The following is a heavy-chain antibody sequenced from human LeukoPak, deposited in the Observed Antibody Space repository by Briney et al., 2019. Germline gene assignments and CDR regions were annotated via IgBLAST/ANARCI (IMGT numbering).Heavy chain of an antibody. CDR3: ARDDQGGWYLYYGMDV. V-gene: IGHV3-30-3*01. J-gene: IGHJ6*02. D-gene: IGHD6-19*01. CDR1: GFTFSSYA. Sequence: PGGSLRLSCAASGFTFSSYAMHWVRQAPGKGLEWVAVISYDGTNIYYADSVKGRFTISRDNSKNTLYLQMNSLGAEDTAVYYCARDDQGGWYLYYGMDVWGQGTTVTVSS. CDR2: ISYDGTNI.